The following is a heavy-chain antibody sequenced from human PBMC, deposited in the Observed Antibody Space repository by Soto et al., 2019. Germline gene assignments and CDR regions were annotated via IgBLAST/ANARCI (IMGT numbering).Heavy chain of an antibody. D-gene: IGHD2-2*01. V-gene: IGHV3-72*01. J-gene: IGHJ6*02. CDR3: ARGGYCSSTSCYRDYYGMDV. Sequence: GGSLRLSCAASGFTFSDHYMDWVRQAPGKGLEWVGRTRNKANSYTTEYAASVKGRFTISRDDSKNSLYLQMNSLKTEDTAVYYCARGGYCSSTSCYRDYYGMDVWGQGTTVTVSS. CDR1: GFTFSDHY. CDR2: TRNKANSYTT.